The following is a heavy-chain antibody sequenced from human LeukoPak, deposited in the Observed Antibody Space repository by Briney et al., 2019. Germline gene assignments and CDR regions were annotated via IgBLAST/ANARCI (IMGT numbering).Heavy chain of an antibody. CDR3: ARGFYYLDY. CDR1: GGSFSGYY. J-gene: IGHJ4*02. CDR2: INHSGST. V-gene: IGHV4-34*01. Sequence: SETLSLTCAVYGGSFSGYYWSWIRQPPGKGLEWIGEINHSGSTNYNPSLKSRVTISVDTSKNQFSLKLSSVTAADMAVYYCARGFYYLDYWGQGTLVTVSS.